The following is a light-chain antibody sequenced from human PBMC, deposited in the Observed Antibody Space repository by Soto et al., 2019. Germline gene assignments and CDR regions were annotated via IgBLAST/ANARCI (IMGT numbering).Light chain of an antibody. V-gene: IGKV1-5*03. CDR1: QSIDIW. CDR2: KAS. CDR3: QEYNSHLLT. J-gene: IGKJ4*01. Sequence: DIQMTQSPSTLSASVGDRVTITCRASQSIDIWLAWYQQRPGRAPKLLIYKASSLESEVPSRFSGSGSGTEFILTISSLQHDDFATYYCQEYNSHLLTFGGGTRVEIK.